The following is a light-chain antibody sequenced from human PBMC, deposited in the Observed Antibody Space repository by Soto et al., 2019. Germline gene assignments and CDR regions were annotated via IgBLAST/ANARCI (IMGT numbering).Light chain of an antibody. CDR1: QSLSGN. V-gene: IGKV3D-15*01. Sequence: EILMTQSPATVSVSPGERVTLYCRASQSLSGNLAWYQQKPGQAPRLLIYGASTRATGIPARFVGSDSGTEFTLTISSLQSEDFAVYYCQHYNNWPWTFGQGTKVEI. CDR3: QHYNNWPWT. CDR2: GAS. J-gene: IGKJ1*01.